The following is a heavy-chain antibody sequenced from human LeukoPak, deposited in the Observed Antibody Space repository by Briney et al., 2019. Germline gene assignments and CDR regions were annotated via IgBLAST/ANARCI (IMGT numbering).Heavy chain of an antibody. CDR1: GFTFSSYW. D-gene: IGHD2-2*01. CDR3: ARGSTGAFDI. V-gene: IGHV3-74*01. J-gene: IGHJ3*02. Sequence: PGRSLRLSCTASGFTFSSYWMHWVRQAPGKGLVWVSLINSDGSSTSYADSVKGRFTISRDNAKNTLYLQMNSLRAEDTAVYYCARGSTGAFDIWGQGTMVTVSS. CDR2: INSDGSST.